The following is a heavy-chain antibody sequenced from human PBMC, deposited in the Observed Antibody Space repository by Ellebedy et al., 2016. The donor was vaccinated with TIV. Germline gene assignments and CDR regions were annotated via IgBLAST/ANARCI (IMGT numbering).Heavy chain of an antibody. Sequence: ASVKVSCXGSGYSFGTYGMHWVRQAPGQRLEWMGWINAGNGDTRYSEKFQGRVTITRDTSASTAYMELNSLKSEDTVVYYCATREWQDPMDVWGQGTTVTVSS. D-gene: IGHD3-3*01. CDR3: ATREWQDPMDV. J-gene: IGHJ6*02. CDR2: INAGNGDT. CDR1: GYSFGTYG. V-gene: IGHV1-3*01.